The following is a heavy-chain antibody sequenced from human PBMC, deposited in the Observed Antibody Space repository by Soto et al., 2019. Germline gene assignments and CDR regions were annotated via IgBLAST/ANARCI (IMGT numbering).Heavy chain of an antibody. V-gene: IGHV3-74*01. J-gene: IGHJ6*04. CDR1: EFTFSGRS. CDR2: IDKVGTDS. D-gene: IGHD2-21*01. CDR3: ARGLYGPDV. Sequence: EVQLVESGGGLVQPGGSLRLSCAASEFTFSGRSVHWVRQAPGKGLVWVSGIDKVGTDSTYADSVKGRFTSSRDNAKNTVDLQMNSQRVEYTSVYYCARGLYGPDVWGKGTMVTVSS.